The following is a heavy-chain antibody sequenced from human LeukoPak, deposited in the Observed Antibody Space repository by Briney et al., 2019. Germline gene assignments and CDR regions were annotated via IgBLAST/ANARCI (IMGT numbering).Heavy chain of an antibody. J-gene: IGHJ4*02. V-gene: IGHV5-51*01. CDR2: IHPGDSNT. D-gene: IGHD6-19*01. Sequence: GESLKISCQGSGYSFTNYWIVWVCQMPGQGLEYMGIIHPGDSNTKYSPSFEGQVIISVDKSISTAYLQWSSLKASDSAIYYCARRRGDTVAGPDYWGQGTLVTVSS. CDR1: GYSFTNYW. CDR3: ARRRGDTVAGPDY.